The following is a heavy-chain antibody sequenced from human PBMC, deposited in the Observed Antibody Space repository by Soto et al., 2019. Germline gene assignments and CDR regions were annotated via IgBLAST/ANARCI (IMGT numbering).Heavy chain of an antibody. CDR2: IYYSGST. J-gene: IGHJ4*02. V-gene: IGHV4-39*01. CDR1: GGSISSSSYC. D-gene: IGHD4-17*01. Sequence: TLSLTCTVSGGSISSSSYCWGWIRQPPGKGLEWIGSIYYSGSTYYNPSLKSRVTISVDTSKNQFSLKLSSVTAADTAVYYCARSERRHYGGYYFDYWGQGTLVSVSS. CDR3: ARSERRHYGGYYFDY.